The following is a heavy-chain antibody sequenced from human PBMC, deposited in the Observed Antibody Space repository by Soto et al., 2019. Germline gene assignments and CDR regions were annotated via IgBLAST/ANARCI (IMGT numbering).Heavy chain of an antibody. Sequence: PGGSLRLSCAASGFTFGASALQWVRQASGKGLEWLGRIGSRGETYATTYAASVKGRFTISRDDSKKTAYLQMNSLKPSDSAMYYCASYHFDNIGYQADYWGPGTLVTVSS. D-gene: IGHD3-22*01. CDR1: GFTFGASA. CDR3: ASYHFDNIGYQADY. CDR2: IGSRGETYAT. V-gene: IGHV3-73*01. J-gene: IGHJ4*02.